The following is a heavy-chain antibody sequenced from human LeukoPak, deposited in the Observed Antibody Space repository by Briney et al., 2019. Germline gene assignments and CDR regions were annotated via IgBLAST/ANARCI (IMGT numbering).Heavy chain of an antibody. D-gene: IGHD3-22*01. Sequence: SETLSLTCTVSGGSITGFYWSWIRQPPGKGLEWIGEINHSGSTNYNPSLKSRVTISVDTSKNQFSLKLSSVTAADTAVYYCASSGPKQYYYDSSGYYYRYWGQGTLVTVSS. CDR3: ASSGPKQYYYDSSGYYYRY. CDR1: GGSITGFY. J-gene: IGHJ4*02. CDR2: INHSGST. V-gene: IGHV4-34*01.